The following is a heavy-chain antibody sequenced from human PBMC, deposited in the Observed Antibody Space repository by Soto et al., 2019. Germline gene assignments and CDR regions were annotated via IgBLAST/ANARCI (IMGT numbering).Heavy chain of an antibody. CDR1: GFIFSDYY. V-gene: IGHV3-11*06. CDR2: ISSSGGHT. Sequence: QEQLVESGGGLVKPGGSLRLSCAASGFIFSDYYMNWIRQAPGKGLEWLSYISSSGGHTNYADSVKGRFTISRDNGRDSLFLQLNSLTAEDTAVYFCARKRRGRRSTDYWGRGTLVTVSP. CDR3: ARKRRGRRSTDY. J-gene: IGHJ4*02. D-gene: IGHD1-1*01.